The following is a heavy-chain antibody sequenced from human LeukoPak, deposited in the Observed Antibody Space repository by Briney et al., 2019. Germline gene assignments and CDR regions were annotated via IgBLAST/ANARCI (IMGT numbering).Heavy chain of an antibody. D-gene: IGHD1-14*01. CDR3: ARDVLIPLLYGMDV. CDR2: IIPIFGTA. V-gene: IGHV1-69*13. J-gene: IGHJ6*02. Sequence: ASVKVSCKASGGTFSSYAISWVRQAPGQGLEWMGGIIPIFGTASYAQKFQGRVTITADESTSTAYMELSSLRSEDTAVYYCARDVLIPLLYGMDVWGQGTTVTVSS. CDR1: GGTFSSYA.